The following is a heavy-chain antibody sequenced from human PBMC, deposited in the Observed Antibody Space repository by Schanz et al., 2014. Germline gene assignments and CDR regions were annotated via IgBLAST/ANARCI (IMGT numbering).Heavy chain of an antibody. CDR2: INPNSGTT. CDR3: ARAYCGYDPSGALDY. J-gene: IGHJ4*02. V-gene: IGHV1-2*04. CDR1: GYTFSSYG. D-gene: IGHD5-12*01. Sequence: QVQLVQSGAEVKKPGASVKVSCKTSGYTFSSYGITWVRQAPGQGLEWMGWINPNSGTTNYAQKFQGWVTMTRDTSISTAYMELSRLKSDDTAVYYCARAYCGYDPSGALDYWGQGTLVTVSS.